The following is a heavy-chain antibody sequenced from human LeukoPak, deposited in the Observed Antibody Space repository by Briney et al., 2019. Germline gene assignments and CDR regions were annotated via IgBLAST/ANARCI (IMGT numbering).Heavy chain of an antibody. CDR1: GFTFSSHG. V-gene: IGHV3-33*01. D-gene: IGHD2-15*01. CDR2: IWYDGSKR. CDR3: ARDPASSFDY. Sequence: GGSLRLSCAASGFTFSSHGMPWVRQAPGKGLEWVAVIWYDGSKRYYADSVKGRFTISRDDSKNTLYLQMNSLRDEDTAVYYCARDPASSFDYWGQGTLVTVSS. J-gene: IGHJ4*02.